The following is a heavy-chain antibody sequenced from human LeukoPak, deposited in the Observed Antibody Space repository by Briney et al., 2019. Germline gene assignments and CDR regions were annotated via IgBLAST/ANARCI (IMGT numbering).Heavy chain of an antibody. D-gene: IGHD3-9*01. J-gene: IGHJ4*02. CDR2: INHSRST. Sequence: SETLSLTCAVYGGSFSGYYWSWIRQPPGKGLEWIGEINHSRSTNYNPSLKSRVTISVDTSKNQFSLELSSVTAADTAVYYCARVARDPFNYDILTGYPPPFDYWGQGTLVTVSS. CDR3: ARVARDPFNYDILTGYPPPFDY. V-gene: IGHV4-34*01. CDR1: GGSFSGYY.